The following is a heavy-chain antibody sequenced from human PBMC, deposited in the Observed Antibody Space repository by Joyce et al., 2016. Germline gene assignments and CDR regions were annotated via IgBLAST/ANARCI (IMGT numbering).Heavy chain of an antibody. CDR1: GGPFRGFF. Sequence: QVQLQQWGAGLLKPSETLSLTCAVSGGPFRGFFWTWVRQPPGKGLEWIGDINNSGVTNYKPSRKTRVTFSVDTSKNQFSLKLTSLSAADTAVYYCARSQWLAPLMYWGQGTPVTVSS. D-gene: IGHD6-19*01. J-gene: IGHJ4*02. V-gene: IGHV4-34*01. CDR3: ARSQWLAPLMY. CDR2: INNSGVT.